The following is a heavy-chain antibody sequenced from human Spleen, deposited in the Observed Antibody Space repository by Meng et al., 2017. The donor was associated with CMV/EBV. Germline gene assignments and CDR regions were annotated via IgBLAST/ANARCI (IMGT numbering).Heavy chain of an antibody. CDR2: IIPIFGTA. Sequence: SVKVSCKASGGTFSSYAISWVRQAPGQGLEWMGGIIPIFGTANYAQKFQGRVTITTDESTSTAYMELSSLRSEDTAVYYCARDKYCSGGSCDPLRDVHYGMDVWGQGTTVTVSS. D-gene: IGHD2-15*01. CDR1: GGTFSSYA. J-gene: IGHJ6*02. CDR3: ARDKYCSGGSCDPLRDVHYGMDV. V-gene: IGHV1-69*05.